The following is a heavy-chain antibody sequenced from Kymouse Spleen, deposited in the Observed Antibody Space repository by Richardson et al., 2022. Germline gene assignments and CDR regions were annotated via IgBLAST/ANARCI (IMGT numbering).Heavy chain of an antibody. J-gene: IGHJ6*02. V-gene: IGHV3-33*01. D-gene: IGHD3-10*01. CDR3: ARVTMVRGVIDYGMDV. Sequence: QVQLVESGGGVVQPGRSLRLSCAASGFTFSSYGMHWVRQAPGKGLEWVAVIWYDGSNKYYADSVKGRFTISRDNSKNTLYLQMNSLRAEDTAVYYCARVTMVRGVIDYGMDVWGQGTTVTVSS. CDR1: GFTFSSYG. CDR2: IWYDGSNK.